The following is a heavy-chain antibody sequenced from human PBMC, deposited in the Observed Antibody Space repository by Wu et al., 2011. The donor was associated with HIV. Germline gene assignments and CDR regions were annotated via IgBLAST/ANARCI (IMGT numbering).Heavy chain of an antibody. V-gene: IGHV1-24*01. CDR3: ATDRVNDYGDFAGSGRVFDF. D-gene: IGHD4-17*01. Sequence: QVQLIQSGAEMKMPGASVNISCKVFGYTLSELSMHWVRQGLGKGLEWVGGFDPEDGETIFAQNFQGRVTMTVDTYTETIYMELSNLKSDDTAIYYCATDRVNDYGDFAGSGRVFDFWGQGTLVAVST. CDR1: GYTLSELS. CDR2: FDPEDGET. J-gene: IGHJ4*02.